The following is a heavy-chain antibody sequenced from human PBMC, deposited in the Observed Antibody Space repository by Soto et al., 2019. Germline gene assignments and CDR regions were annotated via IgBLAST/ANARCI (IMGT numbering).Heavy chain of an antibody. Sequence: PGGSLRLSCAASAFTFSSYWMNWVRQAPGKGPVWVSRINSDGSITGYADSVKGRFTISRDNSKNTLYLQMNSLRAEDTAVYYCTASSGWYNAFDIWGQGTMLTVSS. CDR3: TASSGWYNAFDI. CDR1: AFTFSSYW. D-gene: IGHD6-19*01. V-gene: IGHV3-74*01. CDR2: INSDGSIT. J-gene: IGHJ3*02.